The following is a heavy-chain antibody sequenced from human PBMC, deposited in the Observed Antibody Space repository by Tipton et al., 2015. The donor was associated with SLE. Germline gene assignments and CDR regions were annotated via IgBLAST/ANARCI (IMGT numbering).Heavy chain of an antibody. CDR2: IYNSGYT. CDR3: ARSTGNPLPFDL. D-gene: IGHD5/OR15-5a*01. CDR1: GASISSSNYY. J-gene: IGHJ4*02. V-gene: IGHV4-39*07. Sequence: TLSLTCTVSGASISSSNYYWGWIRQPPGRGLGWIGTIYNSGYTSYNPSLKSRVTISVDSPKNQLSLKLNSVTAADTAVYYCARSTGNPLPFDLWGQGTLVSVSS.